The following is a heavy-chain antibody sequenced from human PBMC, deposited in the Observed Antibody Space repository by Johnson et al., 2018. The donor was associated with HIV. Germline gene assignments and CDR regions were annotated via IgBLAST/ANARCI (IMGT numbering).Heavy chain of an antibody. CDR3: GRVGSNSSSCDAFDI. J-gene: IGHJ3*02. Sequence: QVQLVESGGGVVQPGRSLRLPCAASGFTFRTFPMTWFRQAPGKGLERVAVISYDGSNKYYADFVKGRFTISRDNSKNTLYLQMNSLRADDTAVYYCGRVGSNSSSCDAFDIWGQVKLVTLSS. CDR1: GFTFRTFP. D-gene: IGHD6-6*01. V-gene: IGHV3-30*04. CDR2: ISYDGSNK.